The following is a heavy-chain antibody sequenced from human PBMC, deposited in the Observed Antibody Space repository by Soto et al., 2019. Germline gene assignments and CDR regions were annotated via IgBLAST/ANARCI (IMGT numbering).Heavy chain of an antibody. CDR3: AAGCGLPRDY. J-gene: IGHJ4*02. V-gene: IGHV4-30-2*01. CDR1: GGSISSDGYF. CDR2: IYHSGST. Sequence: QLQLQESGSGLVKPSQTLSLTCAVSGGSISSDGYFWSWIRPPPGKGLEWIGYIYHSGSTYYNPSLKSRVTISVDRSKSQFSLKLSSVTAADTAVYYCAAGCGLPRDYWGQGTLVTVSS. D-gene: IGHD5-12*01.